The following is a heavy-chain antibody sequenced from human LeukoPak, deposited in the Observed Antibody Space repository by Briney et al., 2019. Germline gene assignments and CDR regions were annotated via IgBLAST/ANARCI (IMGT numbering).Heavy chain of an antibody. J-gene: IGHJ4*02. CDR3: AGGMEPGLDYDY. D-gene: IGHD1-26*01. CDR2: INSDGSST. V-gene: IGHV3-74*01. CDR1: GFTFSSYW. Sequence: GGSLRLSCAASGFTFSSYWMNWVRQAPGKGLVWVSRINSDGSSTSYADSVKGRFTISRDNAKNTLYLQMNSLRAEDTAVYYCAGGMEPGLDYDYWGQGTLVTVSS.